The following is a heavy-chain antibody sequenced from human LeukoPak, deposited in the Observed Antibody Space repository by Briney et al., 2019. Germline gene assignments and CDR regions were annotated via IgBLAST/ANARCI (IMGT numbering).Heavy chain of an antibody. D-gene: IGHD1-1*01. CDR2: VYYTGNT. J-gene: IGHJ5*02. CDR3: ARGPLKGTILGWFDP. V-gene: IGHV4-59*02. CDR1: GASVTSSY. Sequence: PSETLSLTCTVSGASVTSSYWSWIRQPPGKGLEWIGFVYYTGNTLYNPSLKSRVTISLDTSENQFSLSLSSVTAADTAVYYCARGPLKGTILGWFDPWGQGTLVTVSS.